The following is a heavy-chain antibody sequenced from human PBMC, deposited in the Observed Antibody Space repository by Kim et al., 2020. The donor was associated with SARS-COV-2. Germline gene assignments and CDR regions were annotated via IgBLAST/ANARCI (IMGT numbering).Heavy chain of an antibody. V-gene: IGHV3-21*06. CDR3: ARDGNTVTRRPGAIYYYYMDV. J-gene: IGHJ6*03. CDR2: ISSTSSYI. Sequence: GGSLRLSCAASGFTFSDYNMNWVRQAPGKGLEWVSSISSTSSYIYYADSLKGRFAISRDDAKNSLFLQMDSLRAEDTAVYYCARDGNTVTRRPGAIYYYYMDVWGKETTVTVSS. D-gene: IGHD4-17*01. CDR1: GFTFSDYN.